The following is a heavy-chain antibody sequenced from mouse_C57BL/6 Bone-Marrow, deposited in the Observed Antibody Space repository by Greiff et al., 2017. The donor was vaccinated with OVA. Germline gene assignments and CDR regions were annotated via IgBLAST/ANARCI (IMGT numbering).Heavy chain of an antibody. CDR3: ASYYYGISSFAY. CDR2: FHPSDSDT. Sequence: VQLQQPGADLVKPGASVQVSCKASGYTFTSYWMHWVKQRPGLGLEWIGRFHPSDSDTNSNQKFKGKATLTVDKSSSTAYMNLSSLTSEDSAVYDCASYYYGISSFAYWGQGTLVTVSA. D-gene: IGHD1-1*01. V-gene: IGHV1-74*01. J-gene: IGHJ3*01. CDR1: GYTFTSYW.